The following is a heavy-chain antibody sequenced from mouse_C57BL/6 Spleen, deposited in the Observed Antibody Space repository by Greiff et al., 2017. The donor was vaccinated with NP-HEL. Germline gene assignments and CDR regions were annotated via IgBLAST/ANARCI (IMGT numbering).Heavy chain of an antibody. J-gene: IGHJ2*01. Sequence: VKLQESGAELARPGASVKLSCKASGYTFTSYGLSWVKQRTGQGLEWIGEIYPRSGNTYYNEKFKGKATLTADKSSSTAYMELRSLTSEDSAVYFCAGTGNFDYWGQGTTLTVSS. CDR3: AGTGNFDY. D-gene: IGHD4-1*01. CDR2: IYPRSGNT. V-gene: IGHV1-81*01. CDR1: GYTFTSYG.